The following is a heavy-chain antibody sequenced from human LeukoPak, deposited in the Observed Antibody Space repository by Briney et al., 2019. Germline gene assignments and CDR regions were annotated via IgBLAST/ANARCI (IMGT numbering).Heavy chain of an antibody. J-gene: IGHJ4*02. CDR3: AREPLLWFGELYYFDY. V-gene: IGHV4-38-2*02. CDR1: GYSISSGYY. Sequence: SETLSLTCNVSGYSISSGYYWGWIRQPPGKGLEYIGSIFHTGSADYNPSLKSRVTLSVDTSKNQFSLKLSSVTAADTAVYYCAREPLLWFGELYYFDYWGQGTLVTVSS. CDR2: IFHTGSA. D-gene: IGHD3-10*01.